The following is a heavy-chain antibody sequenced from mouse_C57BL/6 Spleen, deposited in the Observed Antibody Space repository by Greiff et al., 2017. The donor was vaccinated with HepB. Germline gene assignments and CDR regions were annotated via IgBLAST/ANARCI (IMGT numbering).Heavy chain of an antibody. J-gene: IGHJ1*01. Sequence: VQLQQSGAELARPGASVKLSCKASGYTFTSYGISWVKQRTGQGLEWIGEIYPRSGNTYYNEKFKGKATLTADKSSSTAYLELRSLTSEDSAVYFCSREKLFTTVVEGYFDVWGPGTTVTVSS. D-gene: IGHD1-1*01. CDR1: GYTFTSYG. V-gene: IGHV1-81*01. CDR2: IYPRSGNT. CDR3: SREKLFTTVVEGYFDV.